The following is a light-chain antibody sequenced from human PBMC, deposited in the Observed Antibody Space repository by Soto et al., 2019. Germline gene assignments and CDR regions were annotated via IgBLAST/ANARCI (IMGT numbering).Light chain of an antibody. J-gene: IGLJ1*01. V-gene: IGLV2-18*02. CDR3: SSYTSSSTLTYV. CDR2: DVT. Sequence: QSALTQPPSVSGSPGQSVTISCTVTSSDVGDYEHVSWYQQAPGTAPKLIIFDVTNRPSGVPDRFSGSKSGNTPSLTIFGLQAEDEADYYCSSYTSSSTLTYVFGTGTKVTVL. CDR1: SSDVGDYEH.